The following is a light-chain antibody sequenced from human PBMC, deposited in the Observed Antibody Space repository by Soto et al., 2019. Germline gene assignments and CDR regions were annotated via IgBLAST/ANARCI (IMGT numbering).Light chain of an antibody. CDR2: DNN. J-gene: IGLJ2*01. V-gene: IGLV1-51*01. CDR1: SSNIGNNY. Sequence: QSVLTQPPSVSAAPGQTVTISCSGSSSNIGNNYVSWYQLVPGTAPKFLIYDNNKTPSGIPNRFSASKSGASATLGITALQTGDEADYFCATWDNDLNAVVFGGGTKLTVL. CDR3: ATWDNDLNAVV.